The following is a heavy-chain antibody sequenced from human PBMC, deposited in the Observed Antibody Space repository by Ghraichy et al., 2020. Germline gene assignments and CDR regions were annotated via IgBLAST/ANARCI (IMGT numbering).Heavy chain of an antibody. Sequence: ASVKVSCKASGYTFTSYGISWVRQAPGQGLEWMGWISAYNGNTNYAQKRQGRVTMTTDTSTSTAYMELRSLRSDDTAVYYCARERHYYDSSGLYSPNYYYGMDFWGQGTTVTVSS. V-gene: IGHV1-18*01. CDR1: GYTFTSYG. D-gene: IGHD3-22*01. CDR2: ISAYNGNT. J-gene: IGHJ6*02. CDR3: ARERHYYDSSGLYSPNYYYGMDF.